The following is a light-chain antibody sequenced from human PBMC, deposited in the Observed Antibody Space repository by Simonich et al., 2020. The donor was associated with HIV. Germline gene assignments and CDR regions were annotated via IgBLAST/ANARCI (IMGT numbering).Light chain of an antibody. CDR3: CSYAGSSTLV. J-gene: IGLJ3*02. CDR1: SSDVGGYKY. V-gene: IGLV2-8*01. Sequence: QSALTQPPSPSGSPGQSVTISCTGTSSDVGGYKYVSWYQQHPGKAPKLMIYEVSKRPSGVPDRFSGSKSGNTASLTISGLQAEDEADYYCCSYAGSSTLVFGGGTKLTVL. CDR2: EVS.